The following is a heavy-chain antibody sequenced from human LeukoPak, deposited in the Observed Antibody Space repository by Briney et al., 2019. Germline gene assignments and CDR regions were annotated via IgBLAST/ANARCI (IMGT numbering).Heavy chain of an antibody. CDR2: IYSGGST. V-gene: IGHV3-53*01. D-gene: IGHD6-19*01. CDR1: GFTFSTYG. J-gene: IGHJ4*02. CDR3: ARGYSSGWSMYYFDY. Sequence: PGGSLRLSCAASGFTFSTYGMHWVRQAPGKGLEWVSVIYSGGSTYYADSVKGRFTISRDNSKNTLYLQMNSLRAEDTAVYYCARGYSSGWSMYYFDYWGQGTLVTVSS.